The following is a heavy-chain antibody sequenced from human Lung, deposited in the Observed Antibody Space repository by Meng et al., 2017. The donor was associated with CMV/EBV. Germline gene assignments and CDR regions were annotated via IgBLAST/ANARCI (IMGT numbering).Heavy chain of an antibody. CDR1: GDSITNHNW. CDR3: LRRPGGSV. Sequence: QVELREPGPGLGKPSATLSLTCAVSGDSITNHNWWAWVRQPPGKGLEWIGEIPHRGSSAYNPSLKSRVSMSIDKSKNQFSLKLTSVTAADTAVYHCLRRPGGSVWGQGTLVTVSS. CDR2: IPHRGSS. J-gene: IGHJ1*01. D-gene: IGHD3-10*01. V-gene: IGHV4-4*02.